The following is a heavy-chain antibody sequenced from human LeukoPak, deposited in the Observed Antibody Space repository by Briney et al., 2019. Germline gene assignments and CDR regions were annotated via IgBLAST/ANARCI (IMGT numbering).Heavy chain of an antibody. J-gene: IGHJ6*02. V-gene: IGHV1-69*13. CDR1: GGTFGTYA. CDR3: ARGDYPYYYYGMDV. Sequence: SVKVSCKASGGTFGTYAINWVRQAPGQGLEWMGGIIPIFGTTNYAQTFQGRVTITADESTSTAYMELSSLRSEDTAVYYCARGDYPYYYYGMDVWGQGTTVTVSS. D-gene: IGHD4-17*01. CDR2: IIPIFGTT.